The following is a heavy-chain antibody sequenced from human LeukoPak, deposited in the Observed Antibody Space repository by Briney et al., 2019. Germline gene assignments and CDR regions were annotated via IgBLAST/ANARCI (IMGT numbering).Heavy chain of an antibody. V-gene: IGHV6-1*01. CDR3: ERGGLVRGSIDSLIAFDI. CDR2: TYYRSRWYS. Sequence: SQTRSLTCAISGDSVSRKSAGWSWLRQSPSRGLEWLGRTYYRSRWYSDDAPSVKSRIPITPDTVKNQFSLPLTSVTPEDTAVYYCERGGLVRGSIDSLIAFDIWGKGLMVTVSS. J-gene: IGHJ3*02. CDR1: GDSVSRKSAG. D-gene: IGHD3-10*01.